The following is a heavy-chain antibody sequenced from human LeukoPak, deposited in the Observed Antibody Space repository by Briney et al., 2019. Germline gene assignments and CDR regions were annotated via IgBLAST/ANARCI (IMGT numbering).Heavy chain of an antibody. CDR3: ARGGTTVTPGLLWFDP. J-gene: IGHJ5*02. D-gene: IGHD4-17*01. V-gene: IGHV4-59*01. CDR2: IYYSGST. CDR1: GGSISPYY. Sequence: PSETLSLTCSVSGGSISPYYWSWIRQPPGKGLEWIGYIYYSGSTKYNPSLKSRVTIPVDTSKNQFSLKLSSVTAADTAVYYCARGGTTVTPGLLWFDPWGQGTLVTVSS.